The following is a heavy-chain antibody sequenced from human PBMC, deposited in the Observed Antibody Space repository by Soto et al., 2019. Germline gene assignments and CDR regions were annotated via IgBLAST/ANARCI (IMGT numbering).Heavy chain of an antibody. CDR3: TRVGGTYSFDY. CDR2: SRNKGNSYTT. D-gene: IGHD1-26*01. CDR1: GFTFSDHY. J-gene: IGHJ4*02. Sequence: EVQLVESGGGLVQPGGSLRLSCAASGFTFSDHYMDWVRQAPGKGLEWVGCSRNKGNSYTTEYAASVKGRFTTSRDDSKNLLYLQMNSLETEDTAVYYCTRVGGTYSFDYWGQGILVTVSS. V-gene: IGHV3-72*01.